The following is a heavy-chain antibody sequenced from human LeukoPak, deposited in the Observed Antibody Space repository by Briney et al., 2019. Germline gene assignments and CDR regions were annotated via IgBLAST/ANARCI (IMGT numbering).Heavy chain of an antibody. D-gene: IGHD2-2*01. J-gene: IGHJ4*02. V-gene: IGHV5-51*01. Sequence: KNGESLKISCRASGYYFTTYWIGWVRQMPGKGLEWMGIIYPGDSDTRYSPSFQGQVTMSVDKSINTAYLQCISLKASDPAMIYCARRQGCSNTASPPDYWGQGTLVTVSP. CDR2: IYPGDSDT. CDR3: ARRQGCSNTASPPDY. CDR1: GYYFTTYW.